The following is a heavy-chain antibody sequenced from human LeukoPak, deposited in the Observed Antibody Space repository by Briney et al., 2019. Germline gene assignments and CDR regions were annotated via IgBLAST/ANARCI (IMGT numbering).Heavy chain of an antibody. CDR1: GFTFSSYG. J-gene: IGHJ4*02. D-gene: IGHD3-10*01. CDR2: ISGSGGST. Sequence: GGSLRLSCAASGFTFSSYGMSWVRQAPGKGLEWVSAISGSGGSTYYADSVKGRFTISRDNSKNTLCLQMNSLRTEDTAVYYCAKDASFGITMVRGVIVTPPYYFDYWGQGTLVTVSS. V-gene: IGHV3-23*01. CDR3: AKDASFGITMVRGVIVTPPYYFDY.